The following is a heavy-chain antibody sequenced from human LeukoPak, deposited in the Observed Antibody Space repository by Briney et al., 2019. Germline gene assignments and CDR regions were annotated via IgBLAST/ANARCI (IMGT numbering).Heavy chain of an antibody. CDR3: ARARLGYCSGGSCPGTFDY. J-gene: IGHJ4*02. CDR2: IYTSGST. D-gene: IGHD2-15*01. V-gene: IGHV4-4*07. Sequence: PSETLSLPCTVSGGSISSYYWSWIRQPAGKGLEWMGRIYTSGSTNYNPSLKSGVTMSVDTSKNQFSLKLSSVSAADTAVYYCARARLGYCSGGSCPGTFDYWGQGTLVTVSS. CDR1: GGSISSYY.